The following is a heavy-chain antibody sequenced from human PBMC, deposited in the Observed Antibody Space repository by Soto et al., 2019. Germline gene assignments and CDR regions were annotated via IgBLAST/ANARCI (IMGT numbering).Heavy chain of an antibody. D-gene: IGHD1-1*01. CDR2: INHRGST. V-gene: IGHV4-34*01. J-gene: IGHJ4*02. CDR3: ARAHYPTVSHYENFDY. CDR1: GGSFSGYY. Sequence: QAQLQQWGAGLLKPSETLSLTCAVYGGSFSGYYWSWIRQPPGGGLEWIGEINHRGSTNYNPSLKSRVAISVDTSKNQFSLKLNSVTAADTAVYYCARAHYPTVSHYENFDYWVQGALVTVSS.